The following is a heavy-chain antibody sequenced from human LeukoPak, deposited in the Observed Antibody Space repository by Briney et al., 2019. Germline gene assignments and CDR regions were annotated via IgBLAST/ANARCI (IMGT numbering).Heavy chain of an antibody. CDR2: INHSGST. J-gene: IGHJ6*02. Sequence: SETLSLTCAVYGGSFSGYYWSWIRQPPGKGLEWIGEINHSGSTNYNPSLKSRVTISVDTSKNQFSLKLSSVTAADTAVYYCARDFGGSGSYYMAGMDVWGQGTTVTVSS. CDR3: ARDFGGSGSYYMAGMDV. V-gene: IGHV4-34*01. D-gene: IGHD3-10*01. CDR1: GGSFSGYY.